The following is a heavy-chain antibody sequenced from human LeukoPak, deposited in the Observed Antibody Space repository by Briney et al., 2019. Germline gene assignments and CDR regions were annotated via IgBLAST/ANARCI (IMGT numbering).Heavy chain of an antibody. D-gene: IGHD3-16*01. V-gene: IGHV3-33*01. Sequence: AGGSVRLSCAASGFSFSNYGMHWVRQAPGKGLEWVAVIWHDGSNKYYADSVKGRFTISRDNSKNTLYVQMSSLRAEDTAVYYCARSNNGGWGYCDYWGQGSLVTVSS. CDR1: GFSFSNYG. J-gene: IGHJ4*02. CDR2: IWHDGSNK. CDR3: ARSNNGGWGYCDY.